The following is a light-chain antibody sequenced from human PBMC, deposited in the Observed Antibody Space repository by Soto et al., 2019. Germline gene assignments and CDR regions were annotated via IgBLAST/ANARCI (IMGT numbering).Light chain of an antibody. J-gene: IGKJ5*01. Sequence: IPLTQSPSSLPASVGDIVTITCRASQGISNYLAWYQQKPGKTPRLLIYGATTLQRGVSSRFSGSGSGTDFSLTISSLQPEDYKTYYCKQRKSYVTLGQVTRLEIK. CDR2: GAT. CDR3: KQRKSYVT. V-gene: IGKV1-9*01. CDR1: QGISNY.